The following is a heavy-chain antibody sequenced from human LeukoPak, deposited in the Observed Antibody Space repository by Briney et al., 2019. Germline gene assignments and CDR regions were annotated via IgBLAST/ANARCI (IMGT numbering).Heavy chain of an antibody. CDR2: ISYDGSNK. CDR3: ARVITMVRGHYYYYMDV. CDR1: RFTFSSYG. V-gene: IGHV3-30*03. Sequence: GGSLRVSCAASRFTFSSYGMHWVRQAPSKGLEWVAIISYDGSNKYYADSVKGRFTISRDNSKNTLYLQMNSLRAEDTAVYYCARVITMVRGHYYYYMDVWGKGTTVTISS. J-gene: IGHJ6*03. D-gene: IGHD3-10*01.